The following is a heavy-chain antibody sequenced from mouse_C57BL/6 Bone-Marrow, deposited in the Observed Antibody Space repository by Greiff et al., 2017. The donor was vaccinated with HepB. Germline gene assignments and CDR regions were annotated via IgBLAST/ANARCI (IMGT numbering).Heavy chain of an antibody. D-gene: IGHD2-5*01. CDR1: GYTFTSYW. CDR3: ARHYSNSYYFDY. CDR2: IDPSDSYT. Sequence: QVQLQQPGAELVRPGTSVKLSCKASGYTFTSYWMHWVKQRPGQGLEWIGVIDPSDSYTNYNQKFKGKATLTVDTSSSTAYMQLSSLTSEDSAVYYCARHYSNSYYFDYWGQGTTLTVSS. J-gene: IGHJ2*01. V-gene: IGHV1-59*01.